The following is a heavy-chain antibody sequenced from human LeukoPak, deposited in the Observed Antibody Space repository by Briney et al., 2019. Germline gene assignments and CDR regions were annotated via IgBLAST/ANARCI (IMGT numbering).Heavy chain of an antibody. CDR1: GGTFNRFA. D-gene: IGHD6-13*01. Sequence: ASVKVSCKASGGTFNRFAISWVRQAPGQGLEWMGWISAYNGNTNYAQKLQGRVTMTTDTSTSTAYMELRSLRSDDTAVYYCARSPGIAAAGNYWGQGTLVTVSS. CDR3: ARSPGIAAAGNY. J-gene: IGHJ4*02. V-gene: IGHV1-18*01. CDR2: ISAYNGNT.